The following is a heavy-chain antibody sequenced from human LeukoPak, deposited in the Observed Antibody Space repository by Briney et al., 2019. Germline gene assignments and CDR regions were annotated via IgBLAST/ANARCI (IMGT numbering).Heavy chain of an antibody. CDR1: GFTFSSYA. J-gene: IGHJ4*02. CDR3: AKVGIGSRDGYFDY. Sequence: PGGSLRLSCAASGFTFSSYAMSWVRQAPGKGLEWVAVISKDGGSNKYHADSVKGRFTISRDNSMNTLYLQINSLRAEDTAVYYCAKVGIGSRDGYFDYWGQGTLVTVSS. CDR2: ISKDGGSNK. D-gene: IGHD5-18*01. V-gene: IGHV3-30*18.